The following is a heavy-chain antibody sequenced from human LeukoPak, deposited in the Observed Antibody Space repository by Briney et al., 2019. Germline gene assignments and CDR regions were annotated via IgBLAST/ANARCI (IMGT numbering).Heavy chain of an antibody. J-gene: IGHJ4*02. V-gene: IGHV4-4*02. CDR1: GGSISGTNW. D-gene: IGHD1-26*01. Sequence: SETLSLTCGVSGGSISGTNWWSWVRQPPGQGLEWIGEISLRGLTNYTPSLRSRLTMSLDESKNKVSLNLTSVTAADTAVYYCSRESGPFTPFGFWGQGTLVSVHS. CDR2: ISLRGLT. CDR3: SRESGPFTPFGF.